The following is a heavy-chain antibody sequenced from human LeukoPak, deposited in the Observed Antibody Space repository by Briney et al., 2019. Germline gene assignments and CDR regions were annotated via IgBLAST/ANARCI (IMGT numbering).Heavy chain of an antibody. J-gene: IGHJ2*01. V-gene: IGHV1-18*01. Sequence: ASVKVSCKASGYTFTSYGISWVRQAPGQGLEWMGWISAYNGNTNYAQKLQGRVTMTTDTSTSTAYMELRSLRSDDTAVYYCAREGDSSSWRVNWYFDLWGRGTLVTVSS. CDR1: GYTFTSYG. CDR3: AREGDSSSWRVNWYFDL. D-gene: IGHD6-13*01. CDR2: ISAYNGNT.